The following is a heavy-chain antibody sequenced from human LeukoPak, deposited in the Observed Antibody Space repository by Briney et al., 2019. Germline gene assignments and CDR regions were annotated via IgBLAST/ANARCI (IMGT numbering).Heavy chain of an antibody. D-gene: IGHD5-18*01. CDR3: ARDTEGYIYGYYYYGMDV. CDR2: ISGDSHST. J-gene: IGHJ6*02. V-gene: IGHV3-43*02. Sequence: GGSLRLSCAASGFTFDDYAMHWVRQAPGKGLEWVSLISGDSHSTFYADSVKGRFTISRDNSKNSLYLQMNSLRNDDTALYYCARDTEGYIYGYYYYGMDVWGQRTTVTVSS. CDR1: GFTFDDYA.